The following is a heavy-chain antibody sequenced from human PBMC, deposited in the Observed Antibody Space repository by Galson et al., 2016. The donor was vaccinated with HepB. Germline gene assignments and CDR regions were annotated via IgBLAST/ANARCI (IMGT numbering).Heavy chain of an antibody. CDR2: IYWNDDK. Sequence: PALVKPTQTLTLTCSLSGVSLTTRGVGVGWIRQPPGKALEWLALIYWNDDKRYNPSLKSRLTVAKDTSKNQVGLILTIVDPVDTATYFCAHRPCLGNGDFWGHVILVTVSS. J-gene: IGHJ4*01. D-gene: IGHD2-21*01. CDR1: GVSLTTRGVG. CDR3: AHRPCLGNGDF. V-gene: IGHV2-5*01.